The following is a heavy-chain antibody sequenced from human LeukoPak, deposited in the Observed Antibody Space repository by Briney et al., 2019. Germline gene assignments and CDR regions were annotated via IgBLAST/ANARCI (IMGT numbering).Heavy chain of an antibody. CDR1: GGSFSGYY. D-gene: IGHD3-22*01. J-gene: IGHJ4*02. CDR2: INHSGST. Sequence: PSETLSLTCAVYGGSFSGYYWSWIRQPPGKGLEWIGEINHSGSTNYNPSLKSRVTISVDTSKNQFSLKLSSVTAADTAVYYCARGRAPQPYDCSGHLDYWGQGTLVTVSS. CDR3: ARGRAPQPYDCSGHLDY. V-gene: IGHV4-34*01.